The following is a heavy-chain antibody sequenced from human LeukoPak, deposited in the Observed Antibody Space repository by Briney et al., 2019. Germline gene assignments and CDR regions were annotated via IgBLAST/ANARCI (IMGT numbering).Heavy chain of an antibody. CDR2: IYYGGIT. Sequence: SETLSLTCTVSGGSISSSDSYWAWIRQPPGKGLEWVGNIYYGGITYYNPSLKSRVTISMDTSKKELSLKLTSVTAADTAVYYCASIRSALMMTFGVFRETWGQGMLVSVSS. J-gene: IGHJ4*02. CDR1: GGSISSSDSY. V-gene: IGHV4-39*07. CDR3: ASIRSALMMTFGVFRET. D-gene: IGHD3-16*01.